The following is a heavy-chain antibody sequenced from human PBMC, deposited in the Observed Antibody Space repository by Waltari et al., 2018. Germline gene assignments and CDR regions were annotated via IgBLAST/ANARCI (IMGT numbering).Heavy chain of an antibody. CDR3: TTGGYAFDI. V-gene: IGHV3-15*01. J-gene: IGHJ3*02. Sequence: EVQLVESGGGLVKPGGSLRLSCAASGFTFSNAWMSWVRQGPGKGLDGVRMIKGKHAGGTTDDTAPVKGRLTNSSDDSKNTLYLQINRLKTEDTAVYYGTTGGYAFDIWGQGTMVTVSS. CDR2: IKGKHAGGTT. CDR1: GFTFSNAW.